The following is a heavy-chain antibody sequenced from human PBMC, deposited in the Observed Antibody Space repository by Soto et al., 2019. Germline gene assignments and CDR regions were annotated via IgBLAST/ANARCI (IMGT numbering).Heavy chain of an antibody. CDR2: IIPIFGTA. Sequence: SVKVSCKTSGYTFTSDGISWVRQAPVQALDWMGVIIPIFGTANYAQKFQGRVTITADESTSTAYMELSSLRSEDTAVYYCATSISIAAAGNPIRWYFDYWGQGTLVTVSS. D-gene: IGHD6-13*01. CDR1: GYTFTSDG. V-gene: IGHV1-69*13. J-gene: IGHJ4*02. CDR3: ATSISIAAAGNPIRWYFDY.